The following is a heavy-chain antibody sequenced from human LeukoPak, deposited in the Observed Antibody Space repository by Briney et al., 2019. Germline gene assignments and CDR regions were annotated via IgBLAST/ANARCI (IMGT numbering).Heavy chain of an antibody. J-gene: IGHJ4*02. CDR2: IYPGDSDT. Sequence: GESLKISCKGSGYGFTSYWIGWVRQMPGKGLEWMGIIYPGDSDTRYSPSFQGQVTISADKSISTAYLQWSSLKASDTAMYYCARGAYYYGSGSYPFDYWGQGTLVTVSS. V-gene: IGHV5-51*01. D-gene: IGHD3-10*01. CDR1: GYGFTSYW. CDR3: ARGAYYYGSGSYPFDY.